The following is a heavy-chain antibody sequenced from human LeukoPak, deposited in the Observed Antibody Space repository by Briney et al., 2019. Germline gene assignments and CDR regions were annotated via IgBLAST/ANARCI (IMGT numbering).Heavy chain of an antibody. V-gene: IGHV4-31*03. Sequence: KSSQTLSLTCTVSGGSISGGGYYWSWIRQHPGKGLEWIGYIYYSGSTYYNPSLKSRVTISVDTSKNQFSLKLSSVTAADTAVYYCARRPGVGDYYYYYMDVWGKGTTVTVSS. D-gene: IGHD1-26*01. CDR1: GGSISGGGYY. J-gene: IGHJ6*03. CDR2: IYYSGST. CDR3: ARRPGVGDYYYYYMDV.